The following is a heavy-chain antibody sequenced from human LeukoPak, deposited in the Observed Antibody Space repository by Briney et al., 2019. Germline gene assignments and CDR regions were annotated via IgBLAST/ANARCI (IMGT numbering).Heavy chain of an antibody. J-gene: IGHJ4*02. D-gene: IGHD3-3*01. CDR3: ARTITIYGVPCFFDY. V-gene: IGHV4-31*11. Sequence: SETLSLTCAVSGGSISSGGFYWTWIRQRPGKGLEWIGYIYNSGSSYYNPSLKSRVTMSVDTSKNQFSLKLRSVTAADTAVYYCARTITIYGVPCFFDYWGQGTLVTVSP. CDR1: GGSISSGGFY. CDR2: IYNSGSS.